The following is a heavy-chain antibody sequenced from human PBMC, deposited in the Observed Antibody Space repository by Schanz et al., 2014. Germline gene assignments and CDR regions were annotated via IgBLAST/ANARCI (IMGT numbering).Heavy chain of an antibody. CDR2: INGYNGHT. J-gene: IGHJ5*02. D-gene: IGHD2-2*01. Sequence: QVQLVQSGAEVKKPGASVKVSCKASGYTFSSYGITWVRQAPGQGLEWMGWINGYNGHTLYAQKFQGRVTMTTDTSTSTSYMELTSLRFDDTAVYYCARERRRYCSTASCLHDNWFDPWGQGTLVIVSS. CDR1: GYTFSSYG. CDR3: ARERRRYCSTASCLHDNWFDP. V-gene: IGHV1-18*01.